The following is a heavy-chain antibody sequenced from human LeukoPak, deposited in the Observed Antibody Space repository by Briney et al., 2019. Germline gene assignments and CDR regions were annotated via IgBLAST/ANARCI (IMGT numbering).Heavy chain of an antibody. J-gene: IGHJ4*02. Sequence: GGSLRLSCAASGFTFSSYGMHWVRQAPGKGMEWVAVISYDGSEQYYADSVKGRFTISRDNSKNTLYLQMNSLRTEDTAVYYCAKDLRDDRRSYYFDSWGLGALVTVSS. CDR1: GFTFSSYG. D-gene: IGHD3-22*01. CDR2: ISYDGSEQ. CDR3: AKDLRDDRRSYYFDS. V-gene: IGHV3-30*18.